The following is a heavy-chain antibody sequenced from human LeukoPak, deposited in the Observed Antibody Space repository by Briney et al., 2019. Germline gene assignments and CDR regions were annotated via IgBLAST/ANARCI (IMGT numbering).Heavy chain of an antibody. CDR1: GGSSSDYY. CDR2: ITHTGST. D-gene: IGHD6-6*01. CDR3: ASRLYYYYGMDV. J-gene: IGHJ6*02. V-gene: IGHV4-34*01. Sequence: SETLSLTCAVSGGSSSDYYRSWIRQAPGKGLEWIGEITHTGSTNFNPSLMSRVSMSVDTSKNQFSLNLTSVAAADAAVYYCASRLYYYYGMDVWGQGTTVAVSS.